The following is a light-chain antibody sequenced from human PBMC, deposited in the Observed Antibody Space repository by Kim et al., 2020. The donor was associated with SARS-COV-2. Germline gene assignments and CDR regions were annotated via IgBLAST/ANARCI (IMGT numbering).Light chain of an antibody. V-gene: IGKV1-8*01. CDR2: AAS. J-gene: IGKJ4*01. CDR3: QQYYSYPPLT. Sequence: AIRITQSPSSLSASTGDRVTITCRASQGISSYLAWYQQKPGKAPKLLIYAASTLQSGVPSRFSGSGSGTDFTLTISCLQSEDFATYYCQQYYSYPPLTFGGGTKLEI. CDR1: QGISSY.